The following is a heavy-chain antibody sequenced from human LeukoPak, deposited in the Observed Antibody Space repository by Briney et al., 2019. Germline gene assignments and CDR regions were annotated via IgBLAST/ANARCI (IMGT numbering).Heavy chain of an antibody. Sequence: ASVKVSCKASGYTFTSYGISWVRQAPGQGLEWMGWISAYNGNTNYAQKLQGRVTMTTDTSTSTAYMELRSLRSDDTAVYYCARLPWYGSSWYNSIGYYGMDVWGQGTTVTVSS. CDR1: GYTFTSYG. CDR3: ARLPWYGSSWYNSIGYYGMDV. D-gene: IGHD6-13*01. CDR2: ISAYNGNT. J-gene: IGHJ6*02. V-gene: IGHV1-18*01.